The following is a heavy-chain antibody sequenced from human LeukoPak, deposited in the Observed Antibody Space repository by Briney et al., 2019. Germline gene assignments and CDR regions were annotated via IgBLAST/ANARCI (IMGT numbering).Heavy chain of an antibody. CDR1: VYTFTSYY. J-gene: IGHJ6*02. D-gene: IGHD2-2*01. CDR3: AREYIVVVPAAYLDYYYGMDV. Sequence: ASVNVSCKASVYTFTSYYMHWVRQAPGQGLEWMGIINPSVGSTSYAQKFQGRVTMTRDKSTSTVYMELSSQRSEDTAVYYCAREYIVVVPAAYLDYYYGMDVWGQGTTVTVSS. V-gene: IGHV1-46*01. CDR2: INPSVGST.